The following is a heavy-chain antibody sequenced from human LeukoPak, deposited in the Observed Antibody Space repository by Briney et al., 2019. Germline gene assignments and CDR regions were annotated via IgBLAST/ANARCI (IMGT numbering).Heavy chain of an antibody. CDR1: DYSISNGYF. D-gene: IGHD5-12*01. CDR3: AKSNGYGLIDD. CDR2: LYHSGNT. V-gene: IGHV4-38-2*02. Sequence: PSETLSLTCTVSDYSISNGYFWGWIRQPPGKGLEWIASLYHSGNTYYNPSLRGRVTISVYTSKNQFSLRLSSVTAADTAMYYCAKSNGYGLIDDWGQGSLVTVPS. J-gene: IGHJ4*02.